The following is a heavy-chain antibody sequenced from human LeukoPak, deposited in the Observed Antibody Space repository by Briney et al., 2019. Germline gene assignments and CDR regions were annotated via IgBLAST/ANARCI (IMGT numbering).Heavy chain of an antibody. CDR3: ARIISSEMATISGFYIDD. CDR2: IYYSGST. D-gene: IGHD5-24*01. V-gene: IGHV4-31*03. Sequence: SETLSLTCTVSGGSISSGGYYWSWIRQHPGKGLEWIGYIYYSGSTYYNPSLKSRVTISVDTSKNQFSLKLSSVTAADTAVYYCARIISSEMATISGFYIDDWGQGTLVTVSS. J-gene: IGHJ4*02. CDR1: GGSISSGGYY.